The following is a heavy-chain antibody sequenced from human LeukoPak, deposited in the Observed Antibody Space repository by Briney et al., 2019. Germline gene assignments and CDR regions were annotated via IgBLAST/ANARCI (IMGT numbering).Heavy chain of an antibody. CDR3: AKYSWYCSGGSCQTFDY. J-gene: IGHJ4*02. CDR1: GFTFSTYG. V-gene: IGHV3-30*18. D-gene: IGHD2-15*01. Sequence: GGSLRLSCAASGFTFSTYGMHWVRQAPGKGLEWVAVISYDGTNKYYTDSVKGRFTISRDNSKNTLDLQMNSLRAEDTAIYYCAKYSWYCSGGSCQTFDYCGQGTLVTVSS. CDR2: ISYDGTNK.